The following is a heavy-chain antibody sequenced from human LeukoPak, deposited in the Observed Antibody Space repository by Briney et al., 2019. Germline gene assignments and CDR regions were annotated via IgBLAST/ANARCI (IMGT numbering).Heavy chain of an antibody. V-gene: IGHV4-59*01. CDR3: ARGVWGSYRYPPHAFDI. CDR2: IYYSGST. D-gene: IGHD3-16*02. Sequence: SETLSLTCTVSGGSISSYYCSWIRQPPGKGLEWIGHIYYSGSTNYNPSLKSRVTISVDTSKNQFSLKLSSVTAADTAVYYCARGVWGSYRYPPHAFDIWGQGTMVTVSS. J-gene: IGHJ3*02. CDR1: GGSISSYY.